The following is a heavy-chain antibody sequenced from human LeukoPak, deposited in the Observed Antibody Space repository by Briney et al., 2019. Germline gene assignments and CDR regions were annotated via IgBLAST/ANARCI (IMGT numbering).Heavy chain of an antibody. J-gene: IGHJ3*02. D-gene: IGHD3-22*01. V-gene: IGHV3-74*01. CDR1: GFTFSSYW. CDR3: ARSSGYYHDAFDI. CDR2: IKSDGSST. Sequence: GGSLRLSCAASGFTFSSYWMHWVRQAPGKGLVWVSRIKSDGSSTSYADSVKGRFTISRDNAKNTLYLQMNRLRAEDTAVYYCARSSGYYHDAFDIWGQGTMVTVSS.